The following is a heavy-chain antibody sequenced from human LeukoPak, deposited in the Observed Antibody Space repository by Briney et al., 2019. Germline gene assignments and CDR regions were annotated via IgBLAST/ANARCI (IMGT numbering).Heavy chain of an antibody. D-gene: IGHD1-1*01. CDR1: GYSLSELS. Sequence: GAXVKVSCKVSGYSLSELSMHWVRQAPGKGLEWLGGFDPEDGETIYAQKFQGRVILTEDTYTDTTYMELRSLRFEDTAVYYCATYQYIWKYFDYWGQGTLLTVSS. CDR2: FDPEDGET. CDR3: ATYQYIWKYFDY. V-gene: IGHV1-24*01. J-gene: IGHJ4*02.